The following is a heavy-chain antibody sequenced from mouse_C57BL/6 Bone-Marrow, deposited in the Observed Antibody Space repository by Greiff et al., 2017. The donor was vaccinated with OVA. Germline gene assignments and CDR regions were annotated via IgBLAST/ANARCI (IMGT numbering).Heavy chain of an antibody. CDR1: GYSFTGYY. CDR3: ANSSGPWFAY. V-gene: IGHV1-42*01. D-gene: IGHD3-2*02. J-gene: IGHJ3*01. Sequence: VQLQQSGPELVKPGASVKISCKASGYSFTGYYMNWVKQSPEKSLEWIGEINPSTGGTTYNQKFKAKATLTVDKASSTAYMQLKSLTSEDSAVYYCANSSGPWFAYWGQGTLVTVSA. CDR2: INPSTGGT.